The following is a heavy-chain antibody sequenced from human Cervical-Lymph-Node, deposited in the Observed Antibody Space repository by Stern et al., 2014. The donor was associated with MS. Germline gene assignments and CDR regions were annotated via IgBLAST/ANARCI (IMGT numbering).Heavy chain of an antibody. J-gene: IGHJ3*02. CDR1: GYTFTSYG. CDR3: AREPYGGNSGGAFDI. CDR2: ISPYNGNT. D-gene: IGHD4-23*01. Sequence: VHLVESGVEVKKPGASVKVSCKASGYTFTSYGISWVRQAPGQGLEWMGWISPYNGNTNYAQKFQGRVTMTTDTSTSTAYMELRSLRSDDTAVYYCAREPYGGNSGGAFDIWGQGTMVTVSS. V-gene: IGHV1-18*01.